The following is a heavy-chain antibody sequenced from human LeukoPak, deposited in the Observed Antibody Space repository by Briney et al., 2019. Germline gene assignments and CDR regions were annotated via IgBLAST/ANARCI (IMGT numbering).Heavy chain of an antibody. CDR2: ISYDGSNK. J-gene: IGHJ4*02. CDR3: ARVRPGSNYVDFDY. CDR1: GVTFSSSG. V-gene: IGHV3-33*05. D-gene: IGHD4-11*01. Sequence: GRSLRHSCAASGVTFSSSGMHWVRQAPGKGLEWVAVISYDGSNKYYAGSVKGRFTISRDNSKSTLYLQINSLRAEDTAVYYCARVRPGSNYVDFDYWGQGRLVTV.